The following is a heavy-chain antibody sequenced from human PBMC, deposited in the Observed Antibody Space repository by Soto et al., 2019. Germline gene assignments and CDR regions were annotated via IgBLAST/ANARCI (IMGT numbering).Heavy chain of an antibody. CDR3: APHVSCSGGSCQYDAFAI. CDR2: STADGGT. J-gene: IGHJ3*02. CDR1: GFTVSSHA. D-gene: IGHD2-15*01. V-gene: IGHV3-23*01. Sequence: EVQVLESGGGLVQPGGSLRLSCEGSGFTVSSHAMTWIRQAPGKGPEWVSTSTADGGTYYAGSVKGRFAMSRDTSESTLYLQMNSLGAEDTAAYYCAPHVSCSGGSCQYDAFAIRGQGTMVTVSS.